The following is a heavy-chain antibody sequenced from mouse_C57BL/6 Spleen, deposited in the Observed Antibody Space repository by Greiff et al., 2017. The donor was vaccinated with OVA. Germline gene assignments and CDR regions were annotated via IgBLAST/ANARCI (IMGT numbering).Heavy chain of an antibody. V-gene: IGHV3-6*01. CDR3: ARGSNPLDY. D-gene: IGHD2-5*01. CDR2: ISYDGSN. CDR1: GYSITSGYY. J-gene: IGHJ2*01. Sequence: EVKLMESGPGLVKPSQSLSLTCSVTGYSITSGYYWNWIRQFPGNKLEWMGYISYDGSNNYNPSLKNRISITRDTSKNQFFLKLNSVTTEDTATYYCARGSNPLDYWGQGTTLTVSS.